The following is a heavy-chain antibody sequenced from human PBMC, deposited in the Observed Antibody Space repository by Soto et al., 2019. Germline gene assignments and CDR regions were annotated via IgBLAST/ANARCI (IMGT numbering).Heavy chain of an antibody. D-gene: IGHD3-16*01. J-gene: IGHJ4*02. Sequence: ASETLSLTCGVSGYSLTSGYHWGWIRQPPGKGLEWIGTIYHSGTTYYNPSLMSRVTMSVDTSKNQFSLKVTSATAADTAVYFCVRVYGRSPCFFDSWGQGTLVTVSS. CDR3: VRVYGRSPCFFDS. CDR2: IYHSGTT. CDR1: GYSLTSGYH. V-gene: IGHV4-38-2*01.